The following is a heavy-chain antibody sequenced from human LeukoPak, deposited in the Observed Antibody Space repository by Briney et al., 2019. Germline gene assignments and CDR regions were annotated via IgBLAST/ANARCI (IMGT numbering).Heavy chain of an antibody. D-gene: IGHD2-8*02. J-gene: IGHJ4*02. CDR2: IYYSGST. V-gene: IGHV4-59*08. Sequence: SETLSLTCTVSGGSISSYYWRWIRQPPGKGLEWVGHIYYSGSTNYNPSLKSRVTISVDTSKNHFSLKLSSVTAADTAVYYCAGQGDWWDSFDYWGQGTLVSVSS. CDR1: GGSISSYY. CDR3: AGQGDWWDSFDY.